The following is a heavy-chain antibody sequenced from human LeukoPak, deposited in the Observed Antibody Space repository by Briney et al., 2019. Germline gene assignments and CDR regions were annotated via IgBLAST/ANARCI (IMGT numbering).Heavy chain of an antibody. V-gene: IGHV1-18*01. CDR1: GYTFTSYG. CDR3: ARAGAVAGANTPHNWFDP. D-gene: IGHD6-19*01. Sequence: GASVKVSCKASGYTFTSYGISWVRQAPGQGLEWMGWISAYNGNTNYAQKLQGRVTMTTDTSTSTAYMELRSLRSDDTAVYYCARAGAVAGANTPHNWFDPWGRGTLVTVSS. J-gene: IGHJ5*02. CDR2: ISAYNGNT.